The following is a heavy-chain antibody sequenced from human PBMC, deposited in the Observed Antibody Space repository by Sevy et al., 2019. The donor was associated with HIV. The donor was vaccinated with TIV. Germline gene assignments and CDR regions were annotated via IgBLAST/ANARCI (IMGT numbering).Heavy chain of an antibody. V-gene: IGHV3-23*01. CDR2: IGGSGRYT. D-gene: IGHD2-15*01. Sequence: GESLKISCAASGFTFSNAWMSWVRQAPGKGLEWVSSIGGSGRYTYYADSVEGRFTISRDNSKNMLYLQMNSLRVADTAVYYCAKGYCSGGTCPRDYYYYGMDVWGQGTTVTVSS. CDR3: AKGYCSGGTCPRDYYYYGMDV. J-gene: IGHJ6*02. CDR1: GFTFSNAW.